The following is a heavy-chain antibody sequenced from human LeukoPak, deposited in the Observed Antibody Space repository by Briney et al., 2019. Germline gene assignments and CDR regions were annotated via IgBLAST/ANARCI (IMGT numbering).Heavy chain of an antibody. D-gene: IGHD2-2*01. CDR2: ISAYNGNT. J-gene: IGHJ6*04. V-gene: IGHV1-18*04. CDR1: GYTFTSHG. CDR3: ARHIVVVPAAAGAGMDV. Sequence: ASVKVSCKASGYTFTSHGISWVRQAPGQGLEWMGWISAYNGNTNYAQKLQGRVTMTTDTSTSTAYMELRSLRSDDTAVYYCARHIVVVPAAAGAGMDVWGKGTTVTVSS.